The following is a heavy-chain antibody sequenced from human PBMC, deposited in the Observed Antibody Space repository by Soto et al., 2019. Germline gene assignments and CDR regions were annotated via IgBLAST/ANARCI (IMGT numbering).Heavy chain of an antibody. V-gene: IGHV4-30-2*01. D-gene: IGHD6-25*01. CDR2: IYHSGST. CDR3: AGDKLSSGYYFDY. Sequence: SETLSLTCAVSGGSISSGGYSWSWIRQPPGKGLEWIGYIYHSGSTYYNPSLKSRVTISEDRSKNQFSLKLSSVTAADTAVYYCAGDKLSSGYYFDYWGQGTLVTVSS. CDR1: GGSISSGGYS. J-gene: IGHJ4*02.